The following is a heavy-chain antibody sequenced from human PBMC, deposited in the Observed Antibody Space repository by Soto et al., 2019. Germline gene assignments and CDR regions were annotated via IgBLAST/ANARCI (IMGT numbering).Heavy chain of an antibody. CDR2: IYYSGTT. CDR3: ARRYGLNFDY. D-gene: IGHD3-10*01. J-gene: IGHJ4*02. V-gene: IGHV4-31*03. CDR1: GDSIMRDSYY. Sequence: SETLSLTCTVSGDSIMRDSYYWNWIRQHPGRGLEWIGYIYYSGTTAYNPSLKTRVTISPDTSKNQFSLKLSSVTAADTAVYYCARRYGLNFDYWGQGTLVT.